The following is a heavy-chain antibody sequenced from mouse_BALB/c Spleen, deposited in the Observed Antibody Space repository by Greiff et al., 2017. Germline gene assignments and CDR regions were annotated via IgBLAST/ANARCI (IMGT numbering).Heavy chain of an antibody. D-gene: IGHD2-14*01. CDR2: IDPANGNT. CDR1: GFNIKDTY. V-gene: IGHV14-3*02. J-gene: IGHJ4*01. CDR3: ARWVRRRDAMDY. Sequence: VHVKQSGAELVKPGASVKLSCTASGFNIKDTYMHWVKQRPEQGLEWIGRIDPANGNTKYDPKFQGKATITADTSSNTAYLQLSSLTSEDTAVYYCARWVRRRDAMDYWGQGTSVTVSS.